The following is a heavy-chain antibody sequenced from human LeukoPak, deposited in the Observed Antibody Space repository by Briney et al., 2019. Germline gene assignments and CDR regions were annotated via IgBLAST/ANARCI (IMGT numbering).Heavy chain of an antibody. Sequence: PGGSLRLSCAAPGFTVSSNYMSWVRQAPGKGLEWVSVIYSGGSTYYADSVKGRFTISRDNSKNTLYLQMNGLRAEDTAVYYCARFITMVRGRGFDYWGQGTLVTVSS. CDR3: ARFITMVRGRGFDY. CDR1: GFTVSSNY. CDR2: IYSGGST. V-gene: IGHV3-66*01. D-gene: IGHD3-10*01. J-gene: IGHJ4*02.